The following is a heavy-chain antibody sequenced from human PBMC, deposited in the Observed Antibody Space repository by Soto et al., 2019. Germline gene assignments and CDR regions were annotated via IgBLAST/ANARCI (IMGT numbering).Heavy chain of an antibody. D-gene: IGHD3-22*01. CDR2: MNPNSGNT. CDR1: GYTFTSYD. Sequence: GASVKVSCKASGYTFTSYDINWVRQATGQGLEWMGWMNPNSGNTGYAQKFQGRVTMTRNTSISTAYMELSSLRAEDTAVYYCAKDFTLHYYDSSGYYGDVDYWGQGTLVTVSS. CDR3: AKDFTLHYYDSSGYYGDVDY. V-gene: IGHV1-8*01. J-gene: IGHJ4*02.